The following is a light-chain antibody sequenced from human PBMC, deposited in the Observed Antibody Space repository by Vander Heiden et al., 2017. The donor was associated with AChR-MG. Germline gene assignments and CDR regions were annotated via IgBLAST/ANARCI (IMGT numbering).Light chain of an antibody. V-gene: IGKV3-20*01. CDR2: GAS. CDR1: QSVSSSC. CDR3: QQYGSSPGVT. J-gene: IGKJ3*01. Sequence: IVLTQSPGTLSLPPGERATLSCRASQSVSSSCLAWYQQKPGKAPRLLSYGASSRATGIPDRFSGSGSGTDFTRTISRLEPEDVAVYYGQQYGSSPGVTFGPGTKVDIK.